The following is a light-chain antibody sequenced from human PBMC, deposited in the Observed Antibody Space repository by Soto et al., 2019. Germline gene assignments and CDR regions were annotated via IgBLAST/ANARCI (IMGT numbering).Light chain of an antibody. CDR1: SSDVGLYNY. J-gene: IGLJ1*01. V-gene: IGLV2-14*01. Sequence: QSALAQPASVSGSPGQSITISCTGTSSDVGLYNYVSWYQQHPGKAPKLMIYDVTNRPSGVSNRFSGSKSGNTASLTISGLQVEDEADYYCCSYAGSSSFVFGTGTKVTVL. CDR2: DVT. CDR3: CSYAGSSSFV.